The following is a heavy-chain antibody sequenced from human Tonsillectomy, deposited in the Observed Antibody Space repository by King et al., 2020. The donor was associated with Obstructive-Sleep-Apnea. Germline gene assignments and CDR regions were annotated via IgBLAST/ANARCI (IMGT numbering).Heavy chain of an antibody. D-gene: IGHD2-2*01. CDR2: ISSSSSYI. CDR1: GFTFSSYS. CDR3: AGRCRSTSCYGAGKDY. Sequence: AQLVQSGGGLVKPGGSLRLSCAASGFTFSSYSMNWVRQAPGKGLEWVSSISSSSSYIYYADSVKGRFTISRDNAKNSLYLQMNSLRAEDTAVYYCAGRCRSTSCYGAGKDYWGQGTLVTVSS. J-gene: IGHJ4*02. V-gene: IGHV3-21*01.